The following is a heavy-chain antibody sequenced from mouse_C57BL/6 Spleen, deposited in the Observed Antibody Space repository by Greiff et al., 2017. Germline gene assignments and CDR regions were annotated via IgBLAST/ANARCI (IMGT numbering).Heavy chain of an antibody. CDR2: ISYDGSN. J-gene: IGHJ4*01. V-gene: IGHV3-6*01. D-gene: IGHD1-1*01. CDR1: GYSFTSGYY. CDR3: SRTAYYGSSYAMDY. Sequence: EVQLQESGPGLVKPSQSLSLTCSATGYSFTSGYYWYWIRQSPGNKLEWVGFISYDGSNNYNPSLKNRIPITRNTSKNQFFLKLKSVTTEDTATYYCSRTAYYGSSYAMDYWGQGTSVTVSS.